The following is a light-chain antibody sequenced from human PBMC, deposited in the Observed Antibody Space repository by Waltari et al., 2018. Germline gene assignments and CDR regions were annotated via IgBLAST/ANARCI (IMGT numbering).Light chain of an antibody. CDR3: CSYAGNYIWV. Sequence: QSALTQPASVSGSPGQSVTIPCTGASRDFGRYCLVSWYQQHPGNAPKLIICDVSKRPSGVSDRFSGSKSGDTASLTISGLQFEDEADYYCCSYAGNYIWVFGGGTRLTVL. J-gene: IGLJ3*02. V-gene: IGLV2-23*02. CDR2: DVS. CDR1: SRDFGRYCL.